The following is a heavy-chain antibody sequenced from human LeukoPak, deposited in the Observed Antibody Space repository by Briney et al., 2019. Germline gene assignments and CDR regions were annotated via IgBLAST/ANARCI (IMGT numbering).Heavy chain of an antibody. V-gene: IGHV1-69-2*01. D-gene: IGHD2-2*02. Sequence: VEVSCKVSGYTFPDNYMHWVQQAPGKGLEWMGLVDPEDGETIYAEKFQGRVTITADTSTDTAYMELSSLRSEDTAVYYCATDDRSVVPAAIPWYFDLWGRGTLVTVSS. CDR1: GYTFPDNY. J-gene: IGHJ2*01. CDR3: ATDDRSVVPAAIPWYFDL. CDR2: VDPEDGET.